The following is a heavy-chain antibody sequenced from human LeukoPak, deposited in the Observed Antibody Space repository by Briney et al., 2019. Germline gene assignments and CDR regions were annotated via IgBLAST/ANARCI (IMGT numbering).Heavy chain of an antibody. D-gene: IGHD4-23*01. J-gene: IGHJ4*02. V-gene: IGHV3-74*01. CDR2: IAGDGSST. CDR3: ARGRPHGNDY. CDR1: GFTFSSYW. Sequence: HPGGSLRLSCAASGFTFSSYWMNWVRQAPGKGLVWVSRIAGDGSSTTYADSVKGRFSISRDNAKNTLYLQMNSLRVEDTAVYYCARGRPHGNDYWGQGTLVTVSS.